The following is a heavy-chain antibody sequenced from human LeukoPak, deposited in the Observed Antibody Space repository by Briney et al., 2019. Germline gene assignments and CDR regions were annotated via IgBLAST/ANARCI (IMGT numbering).Heavy chain of an antibody. V-gene: IGHV1-18*04. Sequence: ASVKVSCKASGYTFTSYGISWVRQAPGQGLEWMGWISAYNGNTNYAQKLQGRVTMTTDTSTSTVYMELRSLRSDDTAVYYCARDQGPGIAVAGMDYWGQGTLVTVSS. CDR3: ARDQGPGIAVAGMDY. CDR1: GYTFTSYG. CDR2: ISAYNGNT. D-gene: IGHD6-19*01. J-gene: IGHJ4*02.